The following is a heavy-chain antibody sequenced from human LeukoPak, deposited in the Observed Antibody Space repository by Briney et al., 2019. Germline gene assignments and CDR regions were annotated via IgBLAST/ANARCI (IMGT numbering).Heavy chain of an antibody. J-gene: IGHJ5*02. V-gene: IGHV1-3*01. Sequence: ASVKVSCKASGYTFTSYAMHWVRQAPGQRLEWMGWINAGNGNTKYSQKFQGRVTITRDTSASTAYMELSSLRSEDTAVYYCARDLGDIVVVVAATRAGSWFDPWGQGTLVTVSS. CDR2: INAGNGNT. D-gene: IGHD2-15*01. CDR1: GYTFTSYA. CDR3: ARDLGDIVVVVAATRAGSWFDP.